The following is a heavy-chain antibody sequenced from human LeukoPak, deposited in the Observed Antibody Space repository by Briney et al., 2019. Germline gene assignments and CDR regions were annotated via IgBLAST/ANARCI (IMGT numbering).Heavy chain of an antibody. CDR1: GGSISSHY. CDR2: IYYSGST. V-gene: IGHV4-59*11. Sequence: SETLSLTCTVSGGSISSHYWSWNRQPPGKGLEWIGYIYYSGSTNYNPSLKSRVTISVDTSKNQFSLKLSSVTAADTAVYYCARGYCSSTSCYLFDYWGQGTLVTVSS. CDR3: ARGYCSSTSCYLFDY. J-gene: IGHJ4*02. D-gene: IGHD2-2*01.